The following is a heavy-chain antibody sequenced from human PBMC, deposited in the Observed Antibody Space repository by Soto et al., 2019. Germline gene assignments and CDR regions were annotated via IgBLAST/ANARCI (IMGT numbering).Heavy chain of an antibody. CDR3: AATGVVVAATGLFYYGMDV. CDR2: IVVGSGNT. D-gene: IGHD2-15*01. J-gene: IGHJ6*02. V-gene: IGHV1-58*01. CDR1: GFTFTSSA. Sequence: QMQLVQSGPEVKKPGTSVKVSCKASGFTFTSSAVQWVRQARGQRLEWIGWIVVGSGNTNYAQKFQERVTITRDMSTSTACMELSSLRSEDTAVYYCAATGVVVAATGLFYYGMDVWGQGTTVTVSS.